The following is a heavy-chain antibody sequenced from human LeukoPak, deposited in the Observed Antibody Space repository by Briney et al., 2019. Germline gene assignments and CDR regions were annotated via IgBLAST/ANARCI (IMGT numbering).Heavy chain of an antibody. Sequence: ASVKVSCKASGHTFTSYGISWVRQAPGQGLEWMGWISVYNGNTNYAQKFQGRVTMTTDTSTSTAYMELRSLRSDDTAVYYCARDFESGTYYLDYWGQGTLVTVSS. CDR2: ISVYNGNT. CDR1: GHTFTSYG. V-gene: IGHV1-18*01. D-gene: IGHD1-26*01. CDR3: ARDFESGTYYLDY. J-gene: IGHJ4*02.